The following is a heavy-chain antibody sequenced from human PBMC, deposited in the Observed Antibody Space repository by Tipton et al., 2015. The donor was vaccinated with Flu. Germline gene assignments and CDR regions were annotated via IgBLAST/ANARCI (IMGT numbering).Heavy chain of an antibody. D-gene: IGHD2-15*01. V-gene: IGHV4-38-2*02. CDR1: GSSISNFIY. CDR3: ARVRPNCYSPDN. CDR2: IYQSGSA. Sequence: TLSLTCTVSGSSISNFIYWGWVRQPPGKGLEWIGPIYQSGSAYYNPSLKGRVSVSVDMSKNHFSLRLSSVTAADTAVYFCARVRPNCYSPDNWGQGTLVTVSS. J-gene: IGHJ4*02.